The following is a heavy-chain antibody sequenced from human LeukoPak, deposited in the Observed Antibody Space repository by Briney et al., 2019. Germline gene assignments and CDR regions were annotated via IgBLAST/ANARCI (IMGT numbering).Heavy chain of an antibody. V-gene: IGHV4-39*01. CDR3: ARQSVRAIAIAARPGNYFYY. J-gene: IGHJ4*02. D-gene: IGHD6-6*01. CDR1: GGSISSSSDY. Sequence: SETLSLTCTVSGGSISSSSDYCGSIRQPPRKWLECILRIYYIGNTYYNPSLKTRFTISLNTSKNHFSLKLSSVTAADPAVYYCARQSVRAIAIAARPGNYFYYWGQGTLVTVSS. CDR2: IYYIGNT.